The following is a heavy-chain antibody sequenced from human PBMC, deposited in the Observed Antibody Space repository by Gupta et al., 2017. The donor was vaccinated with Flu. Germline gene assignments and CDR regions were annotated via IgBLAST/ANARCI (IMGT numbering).Heavy chain of an antibody. CDR3: AKDPIAAAGTYYYYGMDV. J-gene: IGHJ6*02. V-gene: IGHV3-23*01. CDR1: GLTCSSYD. CDR2: INVSGSST. D-gene: IGHD6-13*01. Sequence: EVQLLESGGGLVQPGGSVRPSCEASGLTCSSYDMRWVRQAPGKGLECVSAINVSGSSTYYADSVKGRFTISRDNSKNTLYLQMNSLRAEDTAVYYCAKDPIAAAGTYYYYGMDVWGQGTTVTVS.